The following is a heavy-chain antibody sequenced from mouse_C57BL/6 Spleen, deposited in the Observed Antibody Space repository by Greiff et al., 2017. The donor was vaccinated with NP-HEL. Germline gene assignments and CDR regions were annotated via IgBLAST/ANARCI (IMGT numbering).Heavy chain of an antibody. CDR1: GFTFSSYA. Sequence: DVKLVESGGGLVKPGGSLKLSCAASGFTFSSYAMSWVRQTPEKRLEWVATISDGGSYTYYPDNVKGRFTIPRDNAKKNLYLQMSHLKSEDTAMYYCARDRDGSSPYWYFDVWGTGTTVTVSS. D-gene: IGHD1-1*01. V-gene: IGHV5-4*01. CDR2: ISDGGSYT. J-gene: IGHJ1*03. CDR3: ARDRDGSSPYWYFDV.